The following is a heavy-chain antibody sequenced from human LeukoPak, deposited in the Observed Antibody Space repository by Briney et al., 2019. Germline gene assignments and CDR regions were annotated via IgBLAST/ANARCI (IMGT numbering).Heavy chain of an antibody. CDR2: FYYSGST. D-gene: IGHD3-22*01. CDR1: GGSISSYF. J-gene: IGHJ4*02. CDR3: AREEDRSGD. V-gene: IGHV4-59*12. Sequence: PSETLSLTCTVSGGSISSYFWSWIRQPPGKGLEWIGYFYYSGSTSYNPSLKSRVTISVDTSKNQFSLSLSSVTAADTAVYYCAREEDRSGDWGQGTLVTVTS.